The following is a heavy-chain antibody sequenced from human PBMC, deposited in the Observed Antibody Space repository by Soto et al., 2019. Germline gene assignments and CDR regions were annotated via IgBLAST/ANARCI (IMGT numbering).Heavy chain of an antibody. Sequence: GSLRLSCAASGFTFSSYAMSWVRQAPGKGLEWVSAISGSGGSTYYADSVKGRFTISRDNSKNTLYLQMNSLRAEDTAVYYCAKDRNDFWSGYYYYYGMDVWGQGTTVTV. D-gene: IGHD3-3*01. CDR1: GFTFSSYA. V-gene: IGHV3-23*01. CDR3: AKDRNDFWSGYYYYYGMDV. J-gene: IGHJ6*02. CDR2: ISGSGGST.